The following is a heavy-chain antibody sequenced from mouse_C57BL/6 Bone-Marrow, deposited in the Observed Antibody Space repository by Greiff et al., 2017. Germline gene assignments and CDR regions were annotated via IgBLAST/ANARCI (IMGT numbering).Heavy chain of an antibody. CDR2: IYPGSGST. D-gene: IGHD2-3*01. CDR3: ARSLDGYFPFAY. CDR1: GYTFTSYW. Sequence: VQLQQPGAELVKPGASVKMSCKASGYTFTSYWITWVKQRPGQGLEWIGDIYPGSGSTNYNEKFKSKATLTVDTSSSTAYMQLSSLTSEDSAVYYCARSLDGYFPFAYWGQGTLVTVSA. J-gene: IGHJ3*01. V-gene: IGHV1-55*01.